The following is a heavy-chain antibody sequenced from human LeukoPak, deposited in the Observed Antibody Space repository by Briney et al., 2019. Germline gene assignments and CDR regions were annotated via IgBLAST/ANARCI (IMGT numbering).Heavy chain of an antibody. V-gene: IGHV4-61*08. D-gene: IGHD3-3*01. J-gene: IGHJ4*02. CDR1: GGSISSGGYY. CDR2: IYYSGST. Sequence: SQTLSLTCTVSGGSISSGGYYWSWIRQPPGKGLEWIGYIYYSGSTNYNPSLKSRVTISVDTSKNQFSLKLSSVAAADTAVYYCARSLQAYYDFWSGYHGAFDYWGQGTLVTVSS. CDR3: ARSLQAYYDFWSGYHGAFDY.